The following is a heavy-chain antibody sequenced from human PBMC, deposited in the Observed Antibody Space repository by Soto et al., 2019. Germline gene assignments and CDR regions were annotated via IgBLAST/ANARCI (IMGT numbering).Heavy chain of an antibody. Sequence: GASVKVSCKASVYPFTSYYIHWVRQAPGQGLEWMGIINPSGGSTSYAQKFQGRVTITRDTSANTAYMELSSLMSDDTAVYYCARFIAADDSWGQGTLVTVSS. CDR3: ARFIAADDS. CDR1: VYPFTSYY. J-gene: IGHJ4*02. V-gene: IGHV1-46*01. CDR2: INPSGGST. D-gene: IGHD6-13*01.